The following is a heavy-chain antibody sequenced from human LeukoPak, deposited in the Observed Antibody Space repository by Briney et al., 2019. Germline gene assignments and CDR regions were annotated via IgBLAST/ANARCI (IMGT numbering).Heavy chain of an antibody. CDR3: ARDPRASGYFDY. J-gene: IGHJ4*02. CDR1: GDSLSNYY. D-gene: IGHD3-10*01. Sequence: SETLSLTCTVSGDSLSNYYWSFIRQPPGKGLEWIGYVHYSGSTNYNPSLKSRVTISVDTSKNQFSLKLTSVTAADTAVYYCARDPRASGYFDYWGQGTLATVSS. CDR2: VHYSGST. V-gene: IGHV4-59*01.